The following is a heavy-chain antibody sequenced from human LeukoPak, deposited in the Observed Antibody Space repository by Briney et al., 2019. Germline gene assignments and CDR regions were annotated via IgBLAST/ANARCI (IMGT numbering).Heavy chain of an antibody. V-gene: IGHV3-33*01. CDR2: IWYDGSNK. CDR3: ARGFGRYLPPGNDAFDI. Sequence: GGSLRLSCAASRFTFSTYGMHWVRQAPGKGLEWVAFIWYDGSNKYYADSVKGRFTISRDNSKNTLYLQMNSLRAEDTAVYYCARGFGRYLPPGNDAFDIWGLGTMVAVSS. D-gene: IGHD3-9*01. J-gene: IGHJ3*02. CDR1: RFTFSTYG.